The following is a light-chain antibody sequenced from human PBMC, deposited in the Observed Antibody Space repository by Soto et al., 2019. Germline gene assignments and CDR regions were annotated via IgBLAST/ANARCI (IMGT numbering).Light chain of an antibody. CDR3: QKCNRAPFT. J-gene: IGKJ3*01. V-gene: IGKV1-27*01. CDR1: QGIGSY. Sequence: DIPMTQSPSSLSASIGDRVTITCRASQGIGSYLAWYQQKPGKVPKLLIYAASTLQSGVPSRFSGSGSGTDFTLSISSLQPEDIATYYCQKCNRAPFTFGHGTKVDIK. CDR2: AAS.